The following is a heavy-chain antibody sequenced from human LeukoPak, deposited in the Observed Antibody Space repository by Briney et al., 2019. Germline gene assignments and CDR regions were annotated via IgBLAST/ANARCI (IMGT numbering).Heavy chain of an antibody. J-gene: IGHJ4*02. CDR3: AKESGKFDY. CDR2: ISADGGSV. V-gene: IGHV3-43*02. Sequence: PGGSLRLSCVASGLNFGESAMHWVRQAPGKGLEWVSLISADGGSVFSADSVKGRFSISRDNSKNSLYLQMDGLRSGDTAMYYCAKESGKFDYWGQGTLVVVSS. CDR1: GLNFGESA.